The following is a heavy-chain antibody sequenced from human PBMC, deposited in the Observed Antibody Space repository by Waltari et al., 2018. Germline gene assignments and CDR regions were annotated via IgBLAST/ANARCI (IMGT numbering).Heavy chain of an antibody. CDR2: IIYSGGST. CDR3: AKDWGSYSWFDY. CDR1: GLTFSSYA. Sequence: EVHLLESGGGLVQPGGALRLSCAASGLTFSSYAMTWARQAPGKWLWWVSIIYSGGSTYYAESVKGLFTISRDNSKNSLYLQMNSLRPEDTAVYYCAKDWGSYSWFDYWGQGTLVTVSS. V-gene: IGHV3-23*03. J-gene: IGHJ4*02. D-gene: IGHD3-16*01.